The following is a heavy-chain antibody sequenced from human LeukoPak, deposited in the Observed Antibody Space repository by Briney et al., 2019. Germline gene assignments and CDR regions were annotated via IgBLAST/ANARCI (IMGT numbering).Heavy chain of an antibody. CDR1: GFTFSGYA. CDR3: ARWGPREASALDY. J-gene: IGHJ4*02. D-gene: IGHD3-16*01. Sequence: PGGALRLSCAASGFTFSGYALHWVRQAPGKGLEWVAVIRPDGSDKYYSDSMRGRLTISRDNYKNTVYLQMNSLRAEDTAVYYCARWGPREASALDYWGQGTLVTVSS. CDR2: IRPDGSDK. V-gene: IGHV3-33*01.